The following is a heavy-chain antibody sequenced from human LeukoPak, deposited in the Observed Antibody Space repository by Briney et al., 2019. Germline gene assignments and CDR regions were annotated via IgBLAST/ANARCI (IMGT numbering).Heavy chain of an antibody. CDR2: INHSGST. V-gene: IGHV4-34*01. J-gene: IGHJ4*02. CDR1: GGSFSGYY. D-gene: IGHD4-23*01. Sequence: PSETLSLTCAVYGGSFSGYYWSWIRQPPGKGLEWIGEINHSGSTKYNPSLKSRVTISVDTSKNQFSLKLSSMTAAYTAVYCCAYSTVVTRGYYWGQGTLVTVPS. CDR3: AYSTVVTRGYY.